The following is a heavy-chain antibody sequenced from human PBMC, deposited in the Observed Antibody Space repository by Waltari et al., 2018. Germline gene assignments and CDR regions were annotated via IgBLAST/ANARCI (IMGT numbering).Heavy chain of an antibody. CDR3: AKSSGVVAAAGNDAFDV. CDR1: GFPFSSFA. D-gene: IGHD6-13*01. CDR2: ISGSSGST. Sequence: EVQLLESGGGLVQPGGSLRLSCAASGFPFSSFAMTWVRPAPGKGLEWVSFISGSSGSTYYADSVKGRVTISRDNSKNTLYLQMNSLRAEDTAVYYCAKSSGVVAAAGNDAFDVWGQGTMLTVSS. V-gene: IGHV3-23*01. J-gene: IGHJ3*01.